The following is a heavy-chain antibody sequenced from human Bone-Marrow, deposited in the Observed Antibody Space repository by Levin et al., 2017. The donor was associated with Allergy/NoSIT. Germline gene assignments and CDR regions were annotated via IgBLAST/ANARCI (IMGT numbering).Heavy chain of an antibody. CDR2: INAGNGNT. D-gene: IGHD2-15*01. J-gene: IGHJ4*02. V-gene: IGHV1-3*01. Sequence: GESLKISCKASGYTFTSYAMHWVRQAPGQRLEWMGWINAGNGNTKYSQKFQGRVTITRDTSASTAYMELSSLRSEDTAVYYCARVFSAAAKQDYWGQGTLVTVSS. CDR3: ARVFSAAAKQDY. CDR1: GYTFTSYA.